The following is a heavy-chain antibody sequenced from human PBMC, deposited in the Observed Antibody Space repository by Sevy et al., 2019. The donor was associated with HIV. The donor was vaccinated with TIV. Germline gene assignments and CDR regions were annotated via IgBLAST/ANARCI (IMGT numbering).Heavy chain of an antibody. D-gene: IGHD2-15*01. CDR2: IWYDGSNK. CDR1: GFTFSSYG. J-gene: IGHJ4*02. V-gene: IGHV3-33*01. Sequence: GGSLRLSCAASGFTFSSYGMHWVRQAPGKGLEWVAVIWYDGSNKYYADSVKGRFTISRDNSKNTLYLQMNSLRAEDTAVCYCASQGYCSGGSCYRYFDYWGQGTLVTVSS. CDR3: ASQGYCSGGSCYRYFDY.